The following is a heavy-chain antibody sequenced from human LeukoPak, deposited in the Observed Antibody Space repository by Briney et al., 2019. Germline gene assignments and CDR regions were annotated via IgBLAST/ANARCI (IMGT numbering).Heavy chain of an antibody. Sequence: PSETLSHTCTVSGGSISSSSYYWGWIRQPPGKGLEWIGSIYSIGATYYNPSLKSRVTISVDTSKNQFSLKLSSVTAADTAVYYCARSARQWLAEFDYWGQGTLVTVSS. V-gene: IGHV4-39*01. CDR2: IYSIGAT. D-gene: IGHD6-19*01. J-gene: IGHJ4*02. CDR1: GGSISSSSYY. CDR3: ARSARQWLAEFDY.